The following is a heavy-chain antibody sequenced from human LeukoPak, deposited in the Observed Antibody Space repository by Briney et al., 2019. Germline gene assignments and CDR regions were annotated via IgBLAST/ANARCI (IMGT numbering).Heavy chain of an antibody. CDR1: GFTFSSYG. D-gene: IGHD6-6*01. J-gene: IGHJ5*02. Sequence: PGGSLRLSCAASGFTFSSYGMHWVRQAPGKGLEWVAFIRYDGTEKHYADSVKGRFTISRDNSKNTLHLQMSSLGPEDTAVYYCARVVIAARPHWFDPWGQGTLVTVSS. CDR3: ARVVIAARPHWFDP. V-gene: IGHV3-30*02. CDR2: IRYDGTEK.